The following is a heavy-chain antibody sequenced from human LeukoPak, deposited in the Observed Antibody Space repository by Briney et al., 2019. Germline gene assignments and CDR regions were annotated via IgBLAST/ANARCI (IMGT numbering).Heavy chain of an antibody. CDR1: GGSISSSSYY. CDR3: ARHTRYRFGELLEASYYYYMDA. V-gene: IGHV4-39*01. D-gene: IGHD3-10*01. Sequence: SETLSLTCTVSGGSISSSSYYWGWIRQPPGKGLEWIGSIYYSGSTYYNPSLKSRVTISVDTSKNQFSLKLSSVTAADTAVYYCARHTRYRFGELLEASYYYYMDAWGKGTTVTVSS. J-gene: IGHJ6*03. CDR2: IYYSGST.